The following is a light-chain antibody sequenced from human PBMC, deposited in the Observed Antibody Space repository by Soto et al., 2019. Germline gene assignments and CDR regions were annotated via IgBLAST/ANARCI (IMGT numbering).Light chain of an antibody. CDR1: SSDVGGYSY. V-gene: IGLV2-14*01. J-gene: IGLJ1*01. CDR3: SSYTYSSTLYV. CDR2: DVN. Sequence: QSALTQPASVSGSPGQSITISCTGTSSDVGGYSYVSWYQQHPAKAPKLMIYDVNNRPSGVSNRFSGAKSGNTASLTISGLQAEYEADYYCSSYTYSSTLYVVGTGTKVTVL.